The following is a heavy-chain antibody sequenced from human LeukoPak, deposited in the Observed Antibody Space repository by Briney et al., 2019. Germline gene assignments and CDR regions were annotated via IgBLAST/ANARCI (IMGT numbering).Heavy chain of an antibody. D-gene: IGHD6-13*01. J-gene: IGHJ5*02. CDR1: GFTFSSYS. V-gene: IGHV3-21*04. Sequence: GGSLRLSCAASGFTFSSYSMNWVRQAPGKGLEWVSSISSSSSYIYYADSVKGRFTISRDNSKNTLYLQMNSLRAEDTAVYYCARANGSSWYPSDNWFDPWGQGTLVTVSS. CDR2: ISSSSSYI. CDR3: ARANGSSWYPSDNWFDP.